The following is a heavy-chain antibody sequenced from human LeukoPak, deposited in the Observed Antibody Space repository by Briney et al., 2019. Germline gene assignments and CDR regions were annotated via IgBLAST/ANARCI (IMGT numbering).Heavy chain of an antibody. CDR2: ISYDGSNK. J-gene: IGHJ4*02. Sequence: GGSLRLSCAASGFTFSSYGMHWVRQAPGKGLEWAAVISYDGSNKYYADSVKGRFTISRDNSKNTLYLQMNSLRAEDTAVYYCAKDHSSGWYFDYWGQGTLVTVSS. CDR3: AKDHSSGWYFDY. V-gene: IGHV3-30*18. D-gene: IGHD6-19*01. CDR1: GFTFSSYG.